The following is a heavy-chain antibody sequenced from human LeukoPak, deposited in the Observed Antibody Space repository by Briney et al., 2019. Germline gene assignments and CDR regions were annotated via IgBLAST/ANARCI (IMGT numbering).Heavy chain of an antibody. V-gene: IGHV1-69*06. D-gene: IGHD6-13*01. Sequence: SVKVSCKASGGTFSSYAISWVRQAPGQGLEWMGGIIPIFGTANYAQKFQGRVTITADKSTSTAYMELSSLRSEDTAVYYCAREQSGRGYSLDYWGQGTLVTVSS. CDR1: GGTFSSYA. CDR2: IIPIFGTA. CDR3: AREQSGRGYSLDY. J-gene: IGHJ4*02.